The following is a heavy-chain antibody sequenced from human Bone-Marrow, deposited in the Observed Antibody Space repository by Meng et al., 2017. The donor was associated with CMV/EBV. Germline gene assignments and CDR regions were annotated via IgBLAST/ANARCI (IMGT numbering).Heavy chain of an antibody. CDR3: AKDWGPSDHYRFDY. CDR2: IKQDGSEK. D-gene: IGHD3-16*01. J-gene: IGHJ4*02. V-gene: IGHV3-7*01. Sequence: GGSLRLSCAASRFTFSSYWMSWVRQTPGKGLEWVANIKQDGSEKYYVDSVKGRFTISRDNGKNSLFLQKNSLRAEDTAVYYCAKDWGPSDHYRFDYWGQGNLVTVSS. CDR1: RFTFSSYW.